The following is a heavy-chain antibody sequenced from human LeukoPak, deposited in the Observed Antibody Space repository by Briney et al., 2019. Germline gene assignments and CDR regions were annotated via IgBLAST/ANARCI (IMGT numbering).Heavy chain of an antibody. CDR1: GFTFSDYY. CDR3: AKGYYFDILSGYSSLDS. Sequence: GGSLRLSCAASGFTFSDYYMSWIRQAPGKGLEWVSYISSSGSTIYYADSVKGRFTISRDNAKNSLYLQMNSLTTEDTAVYYCAKGYYFDILSGYSSLDSWGQGTLVTVSS. V-gene: IGHV3-11*04. D-gene: IGHD3-9*01. CDR2: ISSSGSTI. J-gene: IGHJ4*02.